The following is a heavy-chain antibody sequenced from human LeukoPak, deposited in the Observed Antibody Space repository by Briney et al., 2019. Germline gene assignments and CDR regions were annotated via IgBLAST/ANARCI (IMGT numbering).Heavy chain of an antibody. Sequence: GGSLRLSCAASGFTFSSYAMHWVRQAPGKGLEWVAVISYDGSNKYYADSVKGRFTISRDNSKNTLYLQMNSLRAEDTAVYYCARGGRDGYSYFDYWGQGTLVTVSS. J-gene: IGHJ4*02. CDR1: GFTFSSYA. D-gene: IGHD5-24*01. V-gene: IGHV3-30-3*01. CDR2: ISYDGSNK. CDR3: ARGGRDGYSYFDY.